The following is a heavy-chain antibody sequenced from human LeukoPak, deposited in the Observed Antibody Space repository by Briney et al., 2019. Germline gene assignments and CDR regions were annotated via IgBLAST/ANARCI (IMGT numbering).Heavy chain of an antibody. CDR2: IKQDGSEK. J-gene: IGHJ6*03. Sequence: HAGGSLRLSCAASGFTFISYWLTWVRQAPGKGLEWVANIKQDGSEKYYVGSVKGRSTISRDNAKNSLYLQMNSLRAEDTAVYYCARVQRGYSYNPLGYYYYYMDVWGKGTTVTVSS. D-gene: IGHD5-18*01. CDR1: GFTFISYW. V-gene: IGHV3-7*01. CDR3: ARVQRGYSYNPLGYYYYYMDV.